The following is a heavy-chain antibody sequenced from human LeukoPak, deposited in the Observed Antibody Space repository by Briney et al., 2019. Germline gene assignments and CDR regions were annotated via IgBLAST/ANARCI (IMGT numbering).Heavy chain of an antibody. CDR2: MNTSGGST. CDR3: ARGGAYYMDV. D-gene: IGHD1-26*01. J-gene: IGHJ6*03. CDR1: GYTFTSYY. V-gene: IGHV1-46*01. Sequence: ASVKVSCKASGYTFTSYYMHWVRQAPGQGREWMAIMNTSGGSTTYAQKFQGRVTMTRDMSTSTVHMELSSLRSEDTAVYYCARGGAYYMDVWGKGTTVTVSS.